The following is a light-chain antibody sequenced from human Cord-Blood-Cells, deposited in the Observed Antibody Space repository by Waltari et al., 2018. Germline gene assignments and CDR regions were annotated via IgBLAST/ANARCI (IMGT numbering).Light chain of an antibody. CDR2: DVS. V-gene: IGLV2-14*01. Sequence: QSALTQPASVSGSPGQSITISCTGTSSDVGGYNYVSWYQQQPGKAPKRLIYDVSNRTSGFSNRFSASKSGNTASLTISGLQAEDEADYYCSSYTSSSTLVFGGGTKLTVL. CDR1: SSDVGGYNY. J-gene: IGLJ3*02. CDR3: SSYTSSSTLV.